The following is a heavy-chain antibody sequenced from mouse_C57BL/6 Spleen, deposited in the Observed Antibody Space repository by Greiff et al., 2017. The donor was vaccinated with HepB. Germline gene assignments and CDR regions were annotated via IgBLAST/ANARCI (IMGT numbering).Heavy chain of an antibody. CDR3: ARSYDRDWYFEV. CDR1: GYTFTSYW. CDR2: IYPGSGST. V-gene: IGHV1-55*01. Sequence: VQLQQPGAELVKPGASVKMSCKASGYTFTSYWITWVKQRPGQGLEWIGDIYPGSGSTNYNEKFKSKATLTVDTSSSTAYMQLSSLTSEDSAVYYCARSYDRDWYFEVWGTGTTVTVSS. J-gene: IGHJ1*03. D-gene: IGHD2-12*01.